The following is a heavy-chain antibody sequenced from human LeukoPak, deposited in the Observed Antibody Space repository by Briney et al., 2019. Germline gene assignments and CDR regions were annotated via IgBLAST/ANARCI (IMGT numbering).Heavy chain of an antibody. CDR2: IYYTGST. V-gene: IGHV4-59*01. CDR3: ARKRTGDQGYYFDY. D-gene: IGHD1-1*01. J-gene: IGHJ4*02. Sequence: PSETLSLTCTVSGGSISTYYWYWIRQAPGKGLEWIGSIYYTGSTSYSPSLKSRVTISVDTSKSQFSLEVRSVTAADTAVYYCARKRTGDQGYYFDYWGQGTLVTVSS. CDR1: GGSISTYY.